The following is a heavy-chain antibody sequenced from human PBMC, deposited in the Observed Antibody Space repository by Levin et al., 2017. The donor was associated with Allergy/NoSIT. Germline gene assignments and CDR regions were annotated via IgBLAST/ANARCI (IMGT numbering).Heavy chain of an antibody. CDR3: ARVAGYSYGYSFDY. V-gene: IGHV4-30-2*01. J-gene: IGHJ4*02. CDR2: IYLSGST. CDR1: GGSISSGGYS. Sequence: SQTLSLTCAVSGGSISSGGYSWSWIRQTPGKGLEWIGNIYLSGSTNDNPSLKSRVTLSVDRSKNQFSLKLSSVTAADTAVYYCARVAGYSYGYSFDYWGPGTLVTVSS. D-gene: IGHD5-18*01.